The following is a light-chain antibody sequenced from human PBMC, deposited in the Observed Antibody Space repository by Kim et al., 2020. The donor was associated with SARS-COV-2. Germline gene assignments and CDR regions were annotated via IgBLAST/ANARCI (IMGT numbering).Light chain of an antibody. J-gene: IGLJ3*02. CDR3: SSYTTSSTWR. CDR1: TSDVGGHDD. V-gene: IGLV2-14*03. CDR2: DGN. Sequence: GRASTVCGTGSTSDVGGHDDVCWYQQHPGEAPKVIIYDGNKRPSGVSDRFAGSKSGNTASLIISGLQTEDEADYFCSSYTTSSTWRFGGGTKVTVL.